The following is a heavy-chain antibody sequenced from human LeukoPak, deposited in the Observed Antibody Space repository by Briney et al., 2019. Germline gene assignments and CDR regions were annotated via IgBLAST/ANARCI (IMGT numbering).Heavy chain of an antibody. V-gene: IGHV1-18*01. D-gene: IGHD5-18*01. CDR2: ISAYNCNT. CDR3: ARVWGRIQLLAAFYMDV. Sequence: ASVKVSYKASGYTFTSYGISWVRQAPGQGLEWMGWISAYNCNTNYAQKLQGRVTMTTDTSTRTAYMELRSLRSDDTAVYYCARVWGRIQLLAAFYMDVWGKGTTVTVSS. CDR1: GYTFTSYG. J-gene: IGHJ6*03.